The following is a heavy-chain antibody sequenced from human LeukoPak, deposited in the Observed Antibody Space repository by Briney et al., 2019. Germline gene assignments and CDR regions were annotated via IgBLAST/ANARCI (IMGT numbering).Heavy chain of an antibody. J-gene: IGHJ4*02. V-gene: IGHV4-59*01. CDR3: ARSELLWFGKVNSGFDF. Sequence: SETLSLTCTVSGGSISSYHWSWIRQPPGKGLEWIGYVYYSGSTNYNPSLMSRVTISVDTSENQFSLKLSSVTAADTAMYYCARSELLWFGKVNSGFDFWGQGTLVTVSS. CDR1: GGSISSYH. D-gene: IGHD3-10*01. CDR2: VYYSGST.